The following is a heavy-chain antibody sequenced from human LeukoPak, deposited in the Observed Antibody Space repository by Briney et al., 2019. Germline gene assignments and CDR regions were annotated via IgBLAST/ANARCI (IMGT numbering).Heavy chain of an antibody. J-gene: IGHJ4*02. D-gene: IGHD4/OR15-4a*01. CDR1: GFTFEDYA. CDR3: AKDMDYD. V-gene: IGHV3-9*01. CDR2: ISWNSRTI. Sequence: GGSLGLSCAASGFTFEDYAMHWVRQAPGKGLEWVSGISWNSRTIGYADSVKGRFTISRDNAKNSLYLQMNSLRAEDTAFYYCAKDMDYDWGQGTLVTVSS.